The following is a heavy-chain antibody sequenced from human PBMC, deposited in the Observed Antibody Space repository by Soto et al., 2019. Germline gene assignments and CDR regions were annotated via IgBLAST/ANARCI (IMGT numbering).Heavy chain of an antibody. J-gene: IGHJ4*02. CDR2: IYHTGST. CDR3: AAKLGTTHYFDF. D-gene: IGHD7-27*01. CDR1: GDPVSSGSYY. Sequence: QVQLQESGPGLVQPSQTLSLTCSVSGDPVSSGSYYWTWVRQHPVKGLEWIGYIYHTGSTYYNPSHQSRLIMSIDTSKNQFSLHLYSVPAADTAVYFCAAKLGTTHYFDFWGQGSLVAVSS. V-gene: IGHV4-31*03.